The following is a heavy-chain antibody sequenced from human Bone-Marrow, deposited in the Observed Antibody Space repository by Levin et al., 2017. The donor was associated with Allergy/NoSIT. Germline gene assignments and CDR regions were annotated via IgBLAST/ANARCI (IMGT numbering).Heavy chain of an antibody. V-gene: IGHV1-18*01. Sequence: ASVKVSCKASGYTFTSYGISWVRQAPGQGLEWMGWISAYNGNTNYAQKLQGRVTMTTDTSTSTAYMELRSLRSDDTAVYYCAGGSGYYGSGGQLAYWGQGTLVTVSS. CDR1: GYTFTSYG. CDR3: AGGSGYYGSGGQLAY. CDR2: ISAYNGNT. D-gene: IGHD3-10*01. J-gene: IGHJ4*02.